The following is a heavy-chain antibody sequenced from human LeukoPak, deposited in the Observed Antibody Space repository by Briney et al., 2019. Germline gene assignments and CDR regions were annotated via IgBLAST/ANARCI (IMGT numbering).Heavy chain of an antibody. Sequence: GSLRLSCTVSGGSISSSSYYWGWIRQPPGKGLEWIGSIYYSGSTYYNPSLKSRVTISVDTSKNQFSLKLSSVTAADTAVYYCARWIYYYDSSGYQTGDYWGQGTLVTVSS. CDR2: IYYSGST. CDR3: ARWIYYYDSSGYQTGDY. J-gene: IGHJ4*02. V-gene: IGHV4-39*01. CDR1: GGSISSSSYY. D-gene: IGHD3-22*01.